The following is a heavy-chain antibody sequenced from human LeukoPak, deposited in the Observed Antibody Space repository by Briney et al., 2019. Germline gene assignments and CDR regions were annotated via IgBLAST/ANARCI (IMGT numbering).Heavy chain of an antibody. V-gene: IGHV6-1*01. CDR2: TYYRSKWYN. CDR3: ARAGTYGYYWYFDL. J-gene: IGHJ2*01. Sequence: QTLSLTCAISGDSVSSNSATWNWIRQSPSRGLEWLGRTYYRSKWYNDYAVSLKSRITINPDTSKNQFSLQLNSVTPEDTAVYYCARAGTYGYYWYFDLWGRGTLVTISS. D-gene: IGHD5-24*01. CDR1: GDSVSSNSAT.